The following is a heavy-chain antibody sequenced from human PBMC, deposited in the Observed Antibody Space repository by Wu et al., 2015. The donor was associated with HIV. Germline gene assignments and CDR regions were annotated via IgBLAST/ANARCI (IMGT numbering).Heavy chain of an antibody. D-gene: IGHD5-24*01. V-gene: IGHV1-69*13. CDR3: ARDREMATIPVDYYYYGMDV. CDR1: GGTFSSYA. Sequence: QVHLLQSGAEVKNPGSSVKVSCKASGGTFSSYAISWVRQAPGQGLEWMGGIIPIFGTANYAQKFQGRVTITADESTSTAYMELSSLRSEDTAVYYCARDREMATIPVDYYYYGMDVWGQGTTVTVSS. J-gene: IGHJ6*02. CDR2: IIPIFGTA.